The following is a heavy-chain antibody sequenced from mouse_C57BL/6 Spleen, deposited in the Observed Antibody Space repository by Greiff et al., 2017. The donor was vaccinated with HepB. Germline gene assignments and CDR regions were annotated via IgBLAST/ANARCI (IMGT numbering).Heavy chain of an antibody. J-gene: IGHJ2*01. V-gene: IGHV1-69*01. Sequence: QVQLQQPGAELVMPGASVKLSCKASGYTFTSYWMHWVKQRPGQGLEWIGEIDPSDSYTNYNQKFKGKSTLTVDKSSSTAYMQLSSLTSEDSAVYYCARSRGGYLDYWGQGTTLTVSS. CDR3: ARSRGGYLDY. CDR2: IDPSDSYT. CDR1: GYTFTSYW.